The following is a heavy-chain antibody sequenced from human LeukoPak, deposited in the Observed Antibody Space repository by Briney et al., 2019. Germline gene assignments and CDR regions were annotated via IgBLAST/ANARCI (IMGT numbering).Heavy chain of an antibody. CDR2: IAPSDSYT. J-gene: IGHJ4*02. D-gene: IGHD6-13*01. V-gene: IGHV5-10-1*01. CDR3: ARHLRAYSSSWYFDY. Sequence: GESLKISCKGSGYSFTSHWISWVRQMPGKGLEWVGRIAPSDSYTNYSPFFQGHVTISADKSINTAYLQWSSLKASDTAMYYCARHLRAYSSSWYFDYWGQGTLVTVSS. CDR1: GYSFTSHW.